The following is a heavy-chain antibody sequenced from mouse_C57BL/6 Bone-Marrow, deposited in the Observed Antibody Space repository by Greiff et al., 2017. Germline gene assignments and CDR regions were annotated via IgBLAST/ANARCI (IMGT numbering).Heavy chain of an antibody. V-gene: IGHV1-53*01. CDR3: ARDYYGSLWYFDV. CDR2: INPSNGGT. D-gene: IGHD1-1*01. Sequence: QVQLQQPGTELVKPGASVKLSCKASGYTFTSYWMHWVKQRPGPGLAWIGNINPSNGGTNYNEKFKSKATLTVDKSSSTAYMQLSSLTSEDSAVYYCARDYYGSLWYFDVWGTGTTVTVSS. CDR1: GYTFTSYW. J-gene: IGHJ1*03.